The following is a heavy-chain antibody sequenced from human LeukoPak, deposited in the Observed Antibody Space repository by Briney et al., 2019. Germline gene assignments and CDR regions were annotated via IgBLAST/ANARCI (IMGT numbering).Heavy chain of an antibody. J-gene: IGHJ5*02. CDR3: AREGNHYGDYEGWFDP. CDR1: GGTFSSYA. D-gene: IGHD4-17*01. V-gene: IGHV1-69*05. Sequence: RASVKVSCKASGGTFSSYAISWVRQAPGQGLEWMGGIIPIFGTANYAQKFQGRVTITTDESTSTAYMELSSLRSEDTAVYYCAREGNHYGDYEGWFDPWGQGTLVTVSS. CDR2: IIPIFGTA.